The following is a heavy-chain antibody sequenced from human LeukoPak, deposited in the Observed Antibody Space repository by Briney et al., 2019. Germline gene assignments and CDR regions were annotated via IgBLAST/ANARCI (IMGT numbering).Heavy chain of an antibody. Sequence: PGGSLRLSCAAPGFTFGNFGMHWVRQAPGKGLEWVAVIWYDGNNKYYADSVKSRFTISRDNSKNTLYLQMKSLRAEDTAVYYCARDYHGLDYWGQGTLVTVSS. CDR2: IWYDGNNK. CDR1: GFTFGNFG. CDR3: ARDYHGLDY. J-gene: IGHJ4*02. D-gene: IGHD2-2*01. V-gene: IGHV3-33*01.